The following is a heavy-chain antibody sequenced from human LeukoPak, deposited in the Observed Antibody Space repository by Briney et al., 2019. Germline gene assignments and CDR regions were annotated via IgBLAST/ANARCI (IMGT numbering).Heavy chain of an antibody. J-gene: IGHJ4*02. Sequence: SETLSLTCTVPGGSISSGSYYWSWIRQPAGKGLEWIGRTYTSGSTNYNPSLKSRVTISVDTSKNQFSLKLSSVTAADTAVYYCARVFSGYVSDYWGQGTLVTVSS. CDR1: GGSISSGSYY. D-gene: IGHD5-12*01. V-gene: IGHV4-61*02. CDR3: ARVFSGYVSDY. CDR2: TYTSGST.